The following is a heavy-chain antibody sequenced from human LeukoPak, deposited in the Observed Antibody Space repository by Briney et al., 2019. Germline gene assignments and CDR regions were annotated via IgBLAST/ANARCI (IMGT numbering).Heavy chain of an antibody. Sequence: GASVKVSCKASGYTFTGYYMHWVRQAPGQGLEWMGWINPNSGGTNYAQKFQGRVTMTRDTSISTAYMELSRLRSDDTAVYYCARDLRFRIAAAGHPSGYWGQGTLVTVSS. CDR2: INPNSGGT. D-gene: IGHD6-13*01. J-gene: IGHJ4*02. CDR1: GYTFTGYY. CDR3: ARDLRFRIAAAGHPSGY. V-gene: IGHV1-2*02.